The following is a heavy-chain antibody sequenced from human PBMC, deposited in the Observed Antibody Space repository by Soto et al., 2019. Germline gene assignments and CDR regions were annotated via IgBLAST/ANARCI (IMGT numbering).Heavy chain of an antibody. CDR2: IIPIFGTA. J-gene: IGHJ6*02. CDR3: ARRLGAVGYCSSTSCSNVPNPYYYYYYGMDV. D-gene: IGHD2-2*01. CDR1: GGTFSSYA. Sequence: SVKVSCKASGGTFSSYAISWVRQAPGQGLEWMGGIIPIFGTANYAQKFQGRVTITADKSTSTAYMELSSLRSEDTAVYYCARRLGAVGYCSSTSCSNVPNPYYYYYYGMDVWGQGTTVTVSS. V-gene: IGHV1-69*06.